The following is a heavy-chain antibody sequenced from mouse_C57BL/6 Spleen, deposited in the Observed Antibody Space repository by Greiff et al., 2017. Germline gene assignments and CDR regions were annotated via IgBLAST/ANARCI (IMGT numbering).Heavy chain of an antibody. V-gene: IGHV1-22*01. Sequence: EVQLQQSGPELVKPGASVKMSCKASGYTFTDYNMHWVKQSHGKSLEWIGYINPNNGGTSYNQKFKGKATLTVNKSSSTAYMELRSLTSEDSAVYYCATLVGGRYYFDYWGQGTTLTVSS. CDR1: GYTFTDYN. CDR2: INPNNGGT. CDR3: ATLVGGRYYFDY. D-gene: IGHD3-1*01. J-gene: IGHJ2*01.